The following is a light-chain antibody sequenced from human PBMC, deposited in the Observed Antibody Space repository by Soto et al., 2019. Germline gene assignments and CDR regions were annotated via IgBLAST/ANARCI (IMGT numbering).Light chain of an antibody. CDR3: GTWDSSLSGGV. V-gene: IGLV1-51*02. CDR1: SSNIGNNL. J-gene: IGLJ1*01. Sequence: QSALTQPPSVSAAPGQKVTISCSGSSSNIGNNLVCWYQQLPGTAPKLLIYENNKRPSGIPDRFSGSKSGTSATLGITGLQTGDEADYYCGTWDSSLSGGVFGTGTKVTAL. CDR2: ENN.